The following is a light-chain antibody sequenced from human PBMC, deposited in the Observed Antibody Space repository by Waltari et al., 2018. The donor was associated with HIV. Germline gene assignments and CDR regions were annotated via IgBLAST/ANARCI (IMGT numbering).Light chain of an antibody. Sequence: SYVLTQPPSVSVAPGETATLTCGGSNIGTKSVHWYQQRPGQAPVLVIYYNSDRPSGIPELFSGSNSGNTATLTISRAEAGDEADYYCHVWDGSDYVSGVFGGGTKVTVL. V-gene: IGLV3-21*04. CDR1: NIGTKS. CDR2: YNS. J-gene: IGLJ3*02. CDR3: HVWDGSDYVSGV.